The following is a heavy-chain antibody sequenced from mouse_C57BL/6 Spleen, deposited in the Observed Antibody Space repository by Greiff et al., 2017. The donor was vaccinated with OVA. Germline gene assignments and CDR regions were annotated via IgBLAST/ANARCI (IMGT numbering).Heavy chain of an antibody. CDR3: ARTMYYSKAFYAMDY. J-gene: IGHJ4*01. CDR1: GYTFTDYN. CDR2: INPNTGGT. D-gene: IGHD2-5*01. V-gene: IGHV1-18*01. Sequence: EVQVVESGPELVKPGASVKIPCKASGYTFTDYNMAWVKQSHGKSLEWIGDINPNTGGTIYNQKFKGKATLTVDKSSSTAYMELRSLTSEDTAVYYCARTMYYSKAFYAMDYWGQGTSVTVSS.